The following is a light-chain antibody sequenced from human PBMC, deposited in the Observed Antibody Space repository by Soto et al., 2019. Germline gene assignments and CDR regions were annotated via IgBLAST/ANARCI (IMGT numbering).Light chain of an antibody. J-gene: IGKJ1*01. CDR2: AAS. V-gene: IGKV1-39*01. Sequence: DIQMTQSPSSLSASVGDRVTITCRASQSISSYLHWYQQKPGKAPKLLIYAASSLQSGVPSRFSGSGSGTDFTLTISRLQPEDFATYYCQQSYSTPCTFGQGTKVEIK. CDR1: QSISSY. CDR3: QQSYSTPCT.